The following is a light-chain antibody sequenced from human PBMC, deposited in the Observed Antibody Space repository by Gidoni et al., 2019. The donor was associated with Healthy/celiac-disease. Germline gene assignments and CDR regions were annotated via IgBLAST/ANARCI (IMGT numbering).Light chain of an antibody. J-gene: IGLJ3*02. V-gene: IGLV3-10*01. CDR1: ALPKKY. Sequence: SYELTQQPSVSVSQGQTARITCSGDALPKKYAYWYQQKSGQAPVLVIYEDSQRPSGIPERFSGSSSGTLATLTIRGSQVEDEADYYCYSTDSSGNHNWVFGGGTTLTVL. CDR2: EDS. CDR3: YSTDSSGNHNWV.